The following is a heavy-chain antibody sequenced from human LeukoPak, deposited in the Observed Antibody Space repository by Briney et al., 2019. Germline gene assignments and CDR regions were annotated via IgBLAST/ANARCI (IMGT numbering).Heavy chain of an antibody. D-gene: IGHD5-12*01. V-gene: IGHV1-18*01. CDR1: GYTFTSYA. Sequence: ASVKVSCKASGYTFTSYAMHWVRQAPGQGLEWMGWISAYNGNTNYAQKLQGRVTMTTDTSTSTAYMELRSLRSDDTAVYYCASSSGYDLGWFDPWGQGTLVTVSS. CDR2: ISAYNGNT. CDR3: ASSSGYDLGWFDP. J-gene: IGHJ5*02.